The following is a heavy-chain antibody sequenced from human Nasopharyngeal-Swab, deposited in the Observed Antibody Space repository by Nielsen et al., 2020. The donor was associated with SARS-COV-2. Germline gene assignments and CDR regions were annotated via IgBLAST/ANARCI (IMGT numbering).Heavy chain of an antibody. CDR2: IYHSGST. Sequence: SETLSLTCAVSGYSIGSGYYWGWIRQPPGKGLEWIGSIYHSGSTYYNPSLKSRVTISVDTSKNQFSLKLSSVTAADTAVYYCARRYGGWTGSYYYYMDVWGKGTTVTVSS. J-gene: IGHJ6*03. D-gene: IGHD3/OR15-3a*01. CDR3: ARRYGGWTGSYYYYMDV. CDR1: GYSIGSGYY. V-gene: IGHV4-38-2*01.